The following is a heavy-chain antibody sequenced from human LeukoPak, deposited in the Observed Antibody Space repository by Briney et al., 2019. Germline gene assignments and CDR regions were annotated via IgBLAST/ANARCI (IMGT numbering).Heavy chain of an antibody. CDR2: IWYDGSNK. Sequence: GRSLRLSCAASGFTFSSYGMHWVRQAPGKGLEGVAVIWYDGSNKYYADSVKGRFTISRHNSKNTLYLQMNSLRAEDTAVYYCARTPAYYYGSGSYFDYWGQGTLVTVSS. CDR3: ARTPAYYYGSGSYFDY. J-gene: IGHJ4*02. CDR1: GFTFSSYG. V-gene: IGHV3-33*01. D-gene: IGHD3-10*01.